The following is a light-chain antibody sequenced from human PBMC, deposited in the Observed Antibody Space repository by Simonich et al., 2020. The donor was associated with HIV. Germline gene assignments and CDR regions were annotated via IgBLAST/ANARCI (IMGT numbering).Light chain of an antibody. CDR3: SSYTSSSTLV. Sequence: QSALPQPASVSGSPGQSITISCTGTSSDVGGYNYVSWYQQHPGKAPKLIIYDFSNRPSGVSNRFSGSKSGNTASLTISGLQAEDEADYYCSSYTSSSTLVFGGGTKLTVL. CDR2: DFS. V-gene: IGLV2-14*03. J-gene: IGLJ3*02. CDR1: SSDVGGYNY.